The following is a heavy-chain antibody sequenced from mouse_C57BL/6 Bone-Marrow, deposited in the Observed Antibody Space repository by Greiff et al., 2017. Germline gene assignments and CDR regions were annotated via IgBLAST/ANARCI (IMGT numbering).Heavy chain of an antibody. J-gene: IGHJ1*03. CDR2: IYPGSGNT. CDR3: ARWSNWDWYCDV. Sequence: QVHVKQSGAELVRPGASVKLSCKASGYTFTDYYINWVKQRPGQGLAWIARIYPGSGNTYYNEKFKGKATLTAEKSSSTAYMQLSSLTSEDSAVYFCARWSNWDWYCDVWGTGTTVTVSS. CDR1: GYTFTDYY. V-gene: IGHV1-76*01. D-gene: IGHD4-1*01.